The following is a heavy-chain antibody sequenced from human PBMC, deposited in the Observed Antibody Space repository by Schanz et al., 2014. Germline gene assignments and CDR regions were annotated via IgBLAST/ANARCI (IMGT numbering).Heavy chain of an antibody. CDR1: GYNFNRHD. V-gene: IGHV1-69*04. J-gene: IGHJ6*02. D-gene: IGHD3-16*01. Sequence: QVQLVQSGPEVKKPGASVRLSCKASGYNFNRHDISWVRQAPGQGLEWMGRITPNLAIADYAQKFQGRITITADTSTSTVYMELSSLRSEDTALYYCATIGVNDYWRFGLDLWGQGTTVTVSS. CDR2: ITPNLAIA. CDR3: ATIGVNDYWRFGLDL.